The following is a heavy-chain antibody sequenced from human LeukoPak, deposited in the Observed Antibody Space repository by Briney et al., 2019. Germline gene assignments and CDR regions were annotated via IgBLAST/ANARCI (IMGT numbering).Heavy chain of an antibody. CDR3: ARGVEYCGGDCYDAFDI. CDR2: IYTSGST. Sequence: SETLSLTCTVSGGFLSSSLYYWGWIRQPPGKGLEWIGRIYTSGSTNYNPSLKSRVTMSVDTSKNQFSLKLSSVTAAGTAAYYCARGVEYCGGDCYDAFDIWGQGTMVTVSS. J-gene: IGHJ3*02. CDR1: GGFLSSSLYY. V-gene: IGHV4-39*07. D-gene: IGHD2-21*02.